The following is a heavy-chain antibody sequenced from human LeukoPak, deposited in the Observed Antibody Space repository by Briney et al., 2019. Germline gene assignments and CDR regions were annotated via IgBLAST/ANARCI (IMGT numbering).Heavy chain of an antibody. J-gene: IGHJ4*02. Sequence: GGFLRLSCAASGFTFSSYGMHWVRQAPGKGLEWVAFIRYDGSNKYYTDSVKGRFTISRDNSKNTLYLQMNSLRAEDTAVYYCAKDKQQLVQPIFDYWGQGTLVTVSS. CDR1: GFTFSSYG. D-gene: IGHD6-13*01. CDR2: IRYDGSNK. CDR3: AKDKQQLVQPIFDY. V-gene: IGHV3-30*02.